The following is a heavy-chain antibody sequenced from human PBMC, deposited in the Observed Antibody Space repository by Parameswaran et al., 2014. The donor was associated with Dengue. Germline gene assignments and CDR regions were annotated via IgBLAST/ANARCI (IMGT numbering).Heavy chain of an antibody. Sequence: WVRQAPGQGLEWMGWLKPNSGDTNYAQKFQGRVTMTRDTSISTAYMELSRLRSDDTAVYYCARLLSGWYVAPFDYWGQGTLVTVSS. D-gene: IGHD6-19*01. CDR2: LKPNSGDT. CDR3: ARLLSGWYVAPFDY. J-gene: IGHJ4*02. V-gene: IGHV1-2*02.